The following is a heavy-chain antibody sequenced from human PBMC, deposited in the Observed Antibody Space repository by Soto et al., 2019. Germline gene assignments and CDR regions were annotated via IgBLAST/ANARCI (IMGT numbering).Heavy chain of an antibody. Sequence: ASVKVSCKASGYTFTSYGISWVRQAPGQGLEWMGWISAYNGNTNYAQKLQGRVTMTTDTSTSTAYMELRSLRSDDTAVYYCARKKVPRGGTYYGMDVWGQGTTVTVSS. D-gene: IGHD2-2*01. CDR3: ARKKVPRGGTYYGMDV. CDR2: ISAYNGNT. CDR1: GYTFTSYG. V-gene: IGHV1-18*04. J-gene: IGHJ6*02.